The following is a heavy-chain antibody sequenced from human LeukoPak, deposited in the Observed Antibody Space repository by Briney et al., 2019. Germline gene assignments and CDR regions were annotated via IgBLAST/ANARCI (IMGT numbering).Heavy chain of an antibody. CDR2: ILHSGST. D-gene: IGHD3-3*01. CDR3: ARTRDFWSGYFDY. CDR1: GVSITSDTYC. Sequence: SQTLSLTCAVSGVSITSDTYCWSWIRQPPGKGLEWIGYILHSGSTYYNPSLKSRVTISIDTSKSQFSLKLSSVTAADTAVYYCARTRDFWSGYFDYWGQGTLATVSS. V-gene: IGHV4-30-2*01. J-gene: IGHJ4*02.